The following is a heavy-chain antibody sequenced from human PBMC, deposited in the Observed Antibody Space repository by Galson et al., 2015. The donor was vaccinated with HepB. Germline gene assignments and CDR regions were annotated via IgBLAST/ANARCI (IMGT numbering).Heavy chain of an antibody. J-gene: IGHJ4*02. CDR1: GGTFSSYA. Sequence: SVKVSCKASGGTFSSYAISWVRQAPGQGLEWMGGIIPILGIANYAQKFQGRVTITADKSTSTAYMELSSLRSEDTAVYYCARAGGYSSSWNNWGQGTLVTVSS. V-gene: IGHV1-69*10. CDR3: ARAGGYSSSWNN. CDR2: IIPILGIA. D-gene: IGHD6-13*01.